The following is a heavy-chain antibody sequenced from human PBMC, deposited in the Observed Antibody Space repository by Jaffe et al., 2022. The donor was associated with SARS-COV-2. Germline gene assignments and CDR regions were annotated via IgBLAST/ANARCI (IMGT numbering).Heavy chain of an antibody. CDR1: GGSITSGSYY. Sequence: QVQLQESGPGLVKPSQTLSLTCTVSGGSITSGSYYWSWIRQSAGKGLEWIGHIYTSGSTNYNPSLKSRVTISVDTSKNQFSLELSSVTAADTAVFYCARGPITIFGVLITAYYFDYWGQGTLVTVSS. J-gene: IGHJ4*01. CDR2: IYTSGST. V-gene: IGHV4-61*02. CDR3: ARGPITIFGVLITAYYFDY. D-gene: IGHD3-3*01.